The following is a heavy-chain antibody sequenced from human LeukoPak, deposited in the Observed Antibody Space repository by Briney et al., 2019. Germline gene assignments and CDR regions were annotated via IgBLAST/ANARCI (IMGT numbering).Heavy chain of an antibody. Sequence: GGSLRLSCAASGFTFSSYAMNWVCQAPGKGLEWVANIKQDGSEKYYVDSVKGRFTISRDNAKNSLYLQMNSLRAEDTAVYYCARVHSSGWYAPPLNIDYWGQGTLVTVSS. D-gene: IGHD6-19*01. CDR1: GFTFSSYA. CDR2: IKQDGSEK. V-gene: IGHV3-7*01. CDR3: ARVHSSGWYAPPLNIDY. J-gene: IGHJ4*02.